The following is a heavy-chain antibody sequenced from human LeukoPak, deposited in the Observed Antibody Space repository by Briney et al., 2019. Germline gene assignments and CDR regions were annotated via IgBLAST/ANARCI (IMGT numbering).Heavy chain of an antibody. V-gene: IGHV3-53*01. D-gene: IGHD1-26*01. Sequence: PGGSLRLSCAASGFTVSSNYMSWVRQAPGKGLEWVSVIYSGGSTYYADSVKGRFTISRDNSKNTLYLQMNSLRAEDTAVYHCAKDQWERGADDAFDIWGQGTMVTVSS. CDR3: AKDQWERGADDAFDI. CDR2: IYSGGST. CDR1: GFTVSSNY. J-gene: IGHJ3*02.